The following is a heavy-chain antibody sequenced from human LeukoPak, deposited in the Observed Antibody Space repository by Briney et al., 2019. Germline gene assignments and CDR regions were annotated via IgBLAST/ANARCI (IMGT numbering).Heavy chain of an antibody. V-gene: IGHV4-39*07. J-gene: IGHJ3*02. CDR1: GDSISSSSYY. Sequence: PSETLSLTCTVSGDSISSSSYYWGFIRQPPGQGLEWIGSMYYSGTTYYNSSLKSRVTISVDTSNNQFSLKLSSVTAADTAVYYCARDTVGATFPGAFDIWGQGTMVTVSS. CDR3: ARDTVGATFPGAFDI. CDR2: MYYSGTT. D-gene: IGHD1-26*01.